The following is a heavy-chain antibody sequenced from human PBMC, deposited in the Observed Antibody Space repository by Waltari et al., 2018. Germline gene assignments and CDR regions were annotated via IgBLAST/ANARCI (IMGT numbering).Heavy chain of an antibody. V-gene: IGHV1-69-2*01. Sequence: EVQLLQSGAELKEPGTTVRISCQVSGSTFSDYYIHWVQQAPGKGLRWMGLVHPEDRETIYADHFQGRVTISADTSTDTAFMELSSLRSEDTAVFYCATALGDSSSASRPFDFWGQGTMITVSS. CDR1: GSTFSDYY. CDR3: ATALGDSSSASRPFDF. D-gene: IGHD6-19*01. J-gene: IGHJ3*01. CDR2: VHPEDRET.